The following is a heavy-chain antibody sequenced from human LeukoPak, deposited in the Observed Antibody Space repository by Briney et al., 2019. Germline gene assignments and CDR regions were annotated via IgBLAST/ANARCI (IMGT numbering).Heavy chain of an antibody. CDR3: ARGPEGYYYYYYMDV. CDR1: GGTFSSYA. V-gene: IGHV1-69*06. J-gene: IGHJ6*03. Sequence: ASVKVSCKASGGTFSSYAISWVRQAPGQGLEWMGGIIPIFDTANYAQKFQGRVTITADTSTSTAYMELSSLRSEDTAVYYCARGPEGYYYYYYMDVWGKGTTVTISS. CDR2: IIPIFDTA.